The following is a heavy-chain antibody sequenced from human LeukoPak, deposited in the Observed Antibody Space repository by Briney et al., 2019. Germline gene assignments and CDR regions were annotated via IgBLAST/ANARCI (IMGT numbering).Heavy chain of an antibody. Sequence: GGSLRLSCAASGFTFSSYAMSWVRQAPGKGLEWVSAISGSGGSTYYADSVKGRFTISRDNSKNTLYLQMNSLRAEDTAVYYCAPGGRTGGVLLSGYWGEGTLVTVSS. J-gene: IGHJ4*02. V-gene: IGHV3-23*01. CDR1: GFTFSSYA. D-gene: IGHD2-8*02. CDR3: APGGRTGGVLLSGY. CDR2: ISGSGGST.